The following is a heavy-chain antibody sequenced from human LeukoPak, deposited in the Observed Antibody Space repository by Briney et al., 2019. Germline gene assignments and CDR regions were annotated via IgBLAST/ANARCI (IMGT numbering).Heavy chain of an antibody. CDR2: ISGSGGGT. J-gene: IGHJ5*02. CDR1: GFTFSSYA. Sequence: GGSLRLSCAASGFTFSSYAMSWVRQAPGKGLEWVSAISGSGGGTYYADSVKGRFTISRDNSKNTLYLQMNSLRAEDTAVYYCANWGSGSYPNNWFDPWGQGTLVTVSS. V-gene: IGHV3-23*01. D-gene: IGHD3-10*01. CDR3: ANWGSGSYPNNWFDP.